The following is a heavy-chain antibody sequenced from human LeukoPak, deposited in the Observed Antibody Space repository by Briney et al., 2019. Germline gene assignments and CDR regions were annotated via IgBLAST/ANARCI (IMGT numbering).Heavy chain of an antibody. CDR2: IYYSWST. Sequence: SETLSLTCTVSGGSVSSGSYYWSWIRQPPGKGLEWIGYIYYSWSTNYNPSLKSRVTISVDTSKNQFSLKLSSVTAADTAVYYCARGVAEVLWFGELLYPGNWFDPWGQGTLVTVSS. J-gene: IGHJ5*02. V-gene: IGHV4-61*01. D-gene: IGHD3-10*01. CDR1: GGSVSSGSYY. CDR3: ARGVAEVLWFGELLYPGNWFDP.